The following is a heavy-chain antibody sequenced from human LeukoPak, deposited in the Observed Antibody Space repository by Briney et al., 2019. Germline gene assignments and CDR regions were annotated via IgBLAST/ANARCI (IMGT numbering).Heavy chain of an antibody. J-gene: IGHJ3*02. D-gene: IGHD1-26*01. CDR2: IYYSGST. V-gene: IGHV4-61*01. CDR3: ARVGATYDAFDI. CDR1: GVSVSSGSYY. Sequence: SETLSLTCTVSGVSVSSGSYYWSWIRQPPGKGLEWIGYIYYSGSTNYNPSLKSRVTISVDTSKNQFSLKLSSVTAADTAVYYCARVGATYDAFDIWGQGTMVTVSS.